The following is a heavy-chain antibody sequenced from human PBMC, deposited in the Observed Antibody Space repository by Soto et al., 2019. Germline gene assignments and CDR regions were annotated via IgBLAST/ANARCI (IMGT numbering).Heavy chain of an antibody. J-gene: IGHJ5*02. CDR3: AHRLYYDFWSGSPDNWFDP. D-gene: IGHD3-3*01. CDR2: IYWNDDK. Sequence: SGPTLVNPTQTLTLTCTFSGFSLSTSGVGVGWIRQPPGKALEWLALIYWNDDKRYSPSLKSRLTITKDTSKNQVVLTMTNMDPVDTATYHCAHRLYYDFWSGSPDNWFDPWGQGTLVTVSS. V-gene: IGHV2-5*01. CDR1: GFSLSTSGVG.